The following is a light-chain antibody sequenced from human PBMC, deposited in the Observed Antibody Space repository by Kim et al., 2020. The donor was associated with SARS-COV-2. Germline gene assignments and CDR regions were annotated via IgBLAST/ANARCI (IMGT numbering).Light chain of an antibody. V-gene: IGKV1D-16*01. Sequence: DIQMTQSPSSLSASVGDRVTSTCRASQDIAGRLVVYQQKPENAPKTLIYAASSLQSGVPSRFSGSGSGTDFTLTINSLQPEDFATYYCQQYYRYPITFGQGTRLEIK. CDR2: AAS. CDR3: QQYYRYPIT. J-gene: IGKJ5*01. CDR1: QDIAGR.